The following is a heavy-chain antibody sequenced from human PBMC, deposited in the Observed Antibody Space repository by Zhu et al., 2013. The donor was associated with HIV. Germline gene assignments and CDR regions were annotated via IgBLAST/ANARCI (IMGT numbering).Heavy chain of an antibody. CDR2: INAGNGNT. CDR3: ARGGYSYGYQGNAFDI. D-gene: IGHD5-18*01. CDR1: GYTFTSYA. Sequence: QGQLVQSGAEVKKPGASVKVSCKASGYTFTSYAMHWVRQAPGQRLEWMGWINAGNGNTKYSQKFQGRVTITRDTSASTAYMELSSLRSEDTAVYYCARGGYSYGYQGNAFDIVGPRDNGHRLF. J-gene: IGHJ3*02. V-gene: IGHV1-3*01.